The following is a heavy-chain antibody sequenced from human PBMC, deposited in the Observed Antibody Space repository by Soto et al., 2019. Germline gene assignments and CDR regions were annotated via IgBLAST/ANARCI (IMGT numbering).Heavy chain of an antibody. J-gene: IGHJ4*02. Sequence: QVQLVQSGAEVKKPGASVKVSCKASGYTFTGYYMHWVRQAPGQGLEWMGWINPNSGGTNYAQKFQGWVTMTRDTSISTAYMELSRLRSDDTAVYYCARSTMVRGVLYYFDYWGQATLVTVSS. V-gene: IGHV1-2*04. D-gene: IGHD3-10*01. CDR2: INPNSGGT. CDR1: GYTFTGYY. CDR3: ARSTMVRGVLYYFDY.